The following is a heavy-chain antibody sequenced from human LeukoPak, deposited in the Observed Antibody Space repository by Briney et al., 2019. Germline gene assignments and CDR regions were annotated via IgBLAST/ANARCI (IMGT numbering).Heavy chain of an antibody. CDR2: IYRDGGV. D-gene: IGHD3-10*01. J-gene: IGHJ1*01. CDR3: AREGRWFGEGVTC. Sequence: GGSLRLSCAASGFTVSSHYMSWVRQAPGKGLEWVSIIYRDGGVDYADSVKGRFTISRDNSKNTVYLQMNSLRGEDTAVYYCAREGRWFGEGVTCWGQGTLVTVSS. CDR1: GFTVSSHY. V-gene: IGHV3-53*01.